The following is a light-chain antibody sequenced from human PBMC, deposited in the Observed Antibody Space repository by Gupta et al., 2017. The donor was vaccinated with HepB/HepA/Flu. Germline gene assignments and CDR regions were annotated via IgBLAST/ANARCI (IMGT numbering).Light chain of an antibody. Sequence: DIQMTQSPSSLSASVGDRVTITCQASQDISNYLNWYQQKPGKAPKLLIYGASNLETGVPSRFRGRGSGTDLTFTISSLQTEDIATYYCPQGENVSPLTFGGGTKVEIK. CDR2: GAS. J-gene: IGKJ4*01. CDR1: QDISNY. CDR3: PQGENVSPLT. V-gene: IGKV1-33*01.